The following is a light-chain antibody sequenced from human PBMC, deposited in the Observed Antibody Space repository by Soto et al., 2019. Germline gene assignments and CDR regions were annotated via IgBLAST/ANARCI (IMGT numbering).Light chain of an antibody. CDR3: QQYNSYTWT. CDR2: DAS. CDR1: QSISSW. J-gene: IGKJ1*01. Sequence: DIEMTQSPSTLSASVGGRVTINCRASQSISSWLAWYQQKPGKAPKLIIYDASSLESGVPSRFSGSGSGTECTLTISSLQPDDVATYYCQQYNSYTWTFGQGTKVDIK. V-gene: IGKV1-5*01.